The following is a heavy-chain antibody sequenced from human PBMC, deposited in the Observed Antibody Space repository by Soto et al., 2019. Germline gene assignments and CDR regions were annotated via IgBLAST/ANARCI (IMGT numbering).Heavy chain of an antibody. D-gene: IGHD1-7*01. CDR1: GFTFDDYA. Sequence: GGSLRLSCAASGFTFDDYAMHWVRQAPGKGLEWVSGISWNSGSIGYADSVKGRFTISRDNAKNSLYLQMSSLRAEDTALYYCARELTGTTSYYYYYYMDVWGKGTTVTVSS. V-gene: IGHV3-9*01. CDR2: ISWNSGSI. CDR3: ARELTGTTSYYYYYYMDV. J-gene: IGHJ6*03.